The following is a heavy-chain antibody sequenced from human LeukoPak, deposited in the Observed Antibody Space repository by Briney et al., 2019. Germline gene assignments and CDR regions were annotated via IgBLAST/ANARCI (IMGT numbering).Heavy chain of an antibody. D-gene: IGHD2/OR15-2a*01. J-gene: IGHJ4*02. CDR1: GDSISYFY. Sequence: PSETLSLTCSVSGDSISYFYWSWIRQPAGKGLEWIGRIYTSGSTNYNPSLKSQVTISVDTSKNQFSLKLSSVTAADTAVYYCARAYSFNFDYWGQGTLVTVSS. CDR3: ARAYSFNFDY. V-gene: IGHV4-4*07. CDR2: IYTSGST.